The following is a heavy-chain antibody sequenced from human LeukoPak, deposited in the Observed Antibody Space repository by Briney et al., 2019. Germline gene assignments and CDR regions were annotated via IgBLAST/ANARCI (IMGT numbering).Heavy chain of an antibody. CDR3: ARMGSLLTGVRSSGAFDI. V-gene: IGHV1-24*01. Sequence: ASVKVSCTVSGYNPTDVSLHWVRQAPGGGLEWLGGFDPEQGDTAYSQKLQGRFTMTEDRSSDTAYMELRSLRFEDTAVYYCARMGSLLTGVRSSGAFDIWGQGTMVTVSS. J-gene: IGHJ3*02. CDR2: FDPEQGDT. D-gene: IGHD1-20*01. CDR1: GYNPTDVS.